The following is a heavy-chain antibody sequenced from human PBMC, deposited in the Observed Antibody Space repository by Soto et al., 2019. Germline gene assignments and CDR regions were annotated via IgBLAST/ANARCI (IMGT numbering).Heavy chain of an antibody. CDR3: ARGARSGSSSYNWFDP. J-gene: IGHJ5*02. CDR2: IYHSGST. Sequence: SETLSLTCAVSGGTINTSKWARWVRQPPGKGLEWIGEIYHSGSTNYNPSLKSRVTISVDKSKNQFSLKLSSVTAADTAVYYCARGARSGSSSYNWFDPWGQGTLVTVYS. CDR1: GGTINTSKW. D-gene: IGHD2-15*01. V-gene: IGHV4-4*02.